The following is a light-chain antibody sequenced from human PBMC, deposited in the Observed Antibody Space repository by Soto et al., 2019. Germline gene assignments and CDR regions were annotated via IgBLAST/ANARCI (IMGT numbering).Light chain of an antibody. CDR3: QQYVTSPWA. Sequence: EIVLTQSPGTLSLSTGERATLSCRASQSVSSSFLASYQQKPGQAPRLLIYGASNRATGIPGRFSGSGSGTDFTLTISRLEPEDFAVYYCQQYVTSPWAFGQGTKVAIE. J-gene: IGKJ1*01. CDR1: QSVSSSF. CDR2: GAS. V-gene: IGKV3-20*01.